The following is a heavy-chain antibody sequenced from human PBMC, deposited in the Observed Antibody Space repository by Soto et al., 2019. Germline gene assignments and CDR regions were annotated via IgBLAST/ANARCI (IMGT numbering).Heavy chain of an antibody. Sequence: EVHLVESGGNWVQPGGSLRLSCAASGFTFSGFDMHWVRQPTGKGLEWVSCIGTAGDTYYAVSVKGRFTISRDNAKNSLSLQMNSLRAGDMAVYFCAKSQEVGTHFFDSWGQGTQVTVSS. CDR3: AKSQEVGTHFFDS. CDR2: IGTAGDT. CDR1: GFTFSGFD. D-gene: IGHD6-13*01. J-gene: IGHJ4*02. V-gene: IGHV3-13*01.